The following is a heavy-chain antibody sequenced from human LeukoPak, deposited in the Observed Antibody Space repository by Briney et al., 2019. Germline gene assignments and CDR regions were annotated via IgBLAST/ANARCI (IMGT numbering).Heavy chain of an antibody. D-gene: IGHD2-2*01. J-gene: IGHJ4*02. Sequence: PSETLSLTCTVSGGSISSSSYYWGWIRQPPGKGLEWIGSIYYSGSTYYNPSLKSRVTISVDTSKNQFSLKLSSVTAADTAVYYCAGVRGYQPGTFDYWGQGTLVTVSS. CDR3: AGVRGYQPGTFDY. V-gene: IGHV4-39*07. CDR2: IYYSGST. CDR1: GGSISSSSYY.